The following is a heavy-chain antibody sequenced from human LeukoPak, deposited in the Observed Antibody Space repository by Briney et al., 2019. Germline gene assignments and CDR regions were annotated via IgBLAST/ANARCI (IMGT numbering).Heavy chain of an antibody. Sequence: GGSLRLSCAASGFDFSTYVMYWVRQAPGKGLEWASAVYGNGDGISYADSVKGRFTISRDNSKNTLYLQMNSLRPEDTALYYCAKLGVRSSAGEDYWGQGTLVTVSS. CDR1: GFDFSTYV. CDR3: AKLGVRSSAGEDY. D-gene: IGHD3-10*01. J-gene: IGHJ4*02. V-gene: IGHV3-23*01. CDR2: VYGNGDGI.